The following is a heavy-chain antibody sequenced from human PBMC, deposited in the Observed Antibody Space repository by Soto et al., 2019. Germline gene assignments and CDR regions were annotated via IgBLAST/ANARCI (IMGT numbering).Heavy chain of an antibody. V-gene: IGHV3-74*01. J-gene: IGHJ6*03. CDR3: ARDWSGPGNSAYYYYNMDV. CDR2: INSDGRST. CDR1: GFIFSNSW. D-gene: IGHD3-3*01. Sequence: EVQLVESGGGLVQPGGSLRLSCAASGFIFSNSWMHWVRQAPGKGLVWVSRINSDGRSTDYADSVKGRFTISRDNAKNTLYLQMNSLRAEDTALYYCARDWSGPGNSAYYYYNMDVWGKGTTVTVSS.